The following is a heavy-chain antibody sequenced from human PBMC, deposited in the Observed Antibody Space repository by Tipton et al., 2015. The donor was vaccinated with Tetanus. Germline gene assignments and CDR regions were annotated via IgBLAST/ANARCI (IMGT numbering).Heavy chain of an antibody. V-gene: IGHV4-4*02. CDR2: IYYSGTT. CDR1: GGPVSSSNW. Sequence: QLVQSGPKVKPSGTLSLTCDVSGGPVSSSNWWSWVRQAPGKGLEWIGEIYYSGTTNYNPSLKSRVTISTDKSKNQVSLRLNSVTAADTAVYFCARTPDYYYGMDVWGQGTTVTVSS. CDR3: ARTPDYYYGMDV. J-gene: IGHJ6*02.